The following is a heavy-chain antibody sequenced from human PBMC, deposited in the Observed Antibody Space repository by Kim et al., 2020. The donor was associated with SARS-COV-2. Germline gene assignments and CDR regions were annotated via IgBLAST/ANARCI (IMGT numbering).Heavy chain of an antibody. Sequence: SYARKFQGRVTMTRDTSASTVYMELSSLRSADTAVYYCARDGSGSEPLDYWGQGTLVTVSS. V-gene: IGHV1-46*01. CDR3: ARDGSGSEPLDY. J-gene: IGHJ4*02. D-gene: IGHD3-10*01.